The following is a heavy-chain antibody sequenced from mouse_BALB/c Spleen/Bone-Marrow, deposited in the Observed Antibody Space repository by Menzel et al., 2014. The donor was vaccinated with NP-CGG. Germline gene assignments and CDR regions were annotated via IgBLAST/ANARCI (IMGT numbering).Heavy chain of an antibody. CDR1: GFNIKDTY. Sequence: EVQLVESGAELVKPGASVKLSSTASGFNIKDTYMHWAKQRPEQGLEWIGRIDPANGNTKYDPKFQGNATITADTSSNTAYLQLSNLTSEDTADYYCARGGSSYGWYFDVWGAGTPVTVSS. CDR3: ARGGSSYGWYFDV. CDR2: IDPANGNT. D-gene: IGHD1-1*01. V-gene: IGHV14-3*02. J-gene: IGHJ1*01.